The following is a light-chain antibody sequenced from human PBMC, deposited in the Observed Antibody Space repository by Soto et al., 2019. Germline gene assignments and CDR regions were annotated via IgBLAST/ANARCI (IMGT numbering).Light chain of an antibody. J-gene: IGKJ4*01. V-gene: IGKV1-27*01. Sequence: DIKMTQSPSSLSASVGDRVTITCRASQGINNYLAWYQQRPGKVPKPLIYAASTLHSGVPSRFSASGSGTDFTLTISGLQPEDVATYYCQKYNSAPLTFGGGTKVEIK. CDR3: QKYNSAPLT. CDR1: QGINNY. CDR2: AAS.